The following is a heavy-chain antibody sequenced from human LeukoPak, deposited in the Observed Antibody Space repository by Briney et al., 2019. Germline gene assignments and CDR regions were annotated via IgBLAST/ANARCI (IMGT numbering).Heavy chain of an antibody. CDR1: GFTFSSYG. V-gene: IGHV3-23*01. D-gene: IGHD3-9*01. Sequence: HTGGTLRLSCAASGFTFSSYGMSWVRQAPGKGLEWVSCMSGNVGSTYYADSVRGRFSISRDSAKNTLYLQMNSLRAEDTAIYYCAKTRFWLLYDYWGQGTLVTVSS. CDR3: AKTRFWLLYDY. J-gene: IGHJ4*02. CDR2: MSGNVGST.